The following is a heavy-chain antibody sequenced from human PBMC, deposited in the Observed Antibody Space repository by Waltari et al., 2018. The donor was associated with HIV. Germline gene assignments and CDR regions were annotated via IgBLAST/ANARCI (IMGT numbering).Heavy chain of an antibody. Sequence: EVQLVESGGGLVQPGGSLRLSCAASGFTFSSYWMSWVRRAPGKGLGWVANKKQDGSEKDYLDSVNGRFTISRDNAENSLYLQMNSRRAEDTAVYYCARGVFYGSGSKVNWGQGTLVTVSS. J-gene: IGHJ4*02. CDR3: ARGVFYGSGSKVN. CDR2: KKQDGSEK. V-gene: IGHV3-7*04. D-gene: IGHD3-10*01. CDR1: GFTFSSYW.